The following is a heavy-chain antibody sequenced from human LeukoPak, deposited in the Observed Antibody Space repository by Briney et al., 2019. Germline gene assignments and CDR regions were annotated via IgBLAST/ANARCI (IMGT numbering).Heavy chain of an antibody. CDR3: AGTRSSGWFRYYYYGMDV. CDR1: GGSISSGDYY. D-gene: IGHD6-13*01. Sequence: PSETLSLTCTVSGGSISSGDYYWSWIRQPPGKGLEWIGYIYYSGSTYYNPSLKSRVTISVDTSKNQFSLKLSSVTAADTAVYYCAGTRSSGWFRYYYYGMDVWGQGTTVTVSS. V-gene: IGHV4-30-4*01. J-gene: IGHJ6*02. CDR2: IYYSGST.